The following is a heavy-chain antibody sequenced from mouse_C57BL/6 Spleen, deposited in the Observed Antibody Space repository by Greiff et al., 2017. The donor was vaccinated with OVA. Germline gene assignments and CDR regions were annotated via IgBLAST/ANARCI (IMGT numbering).Heavy chain of an antibody. Sequence: DVHLVESGGGLVKPGGSLKLSCAASGFTFSSYAMSWVRQTPEKRLEWVATISDGGSYTYYPDNVKGRFTISRDNAKNNLYLQMSHLKSEDTAMYYCARTDPFYGSSFDYWGQGTTLTVSS. D-gene: IGHD1-1*01. J-gene: IGHJ2*01. CDR2: ISDGGSYT. CDR1: GFTFSSYA. CDR3: ARTDPFYGSSFDY. V-gene: IGHV5-4*01.